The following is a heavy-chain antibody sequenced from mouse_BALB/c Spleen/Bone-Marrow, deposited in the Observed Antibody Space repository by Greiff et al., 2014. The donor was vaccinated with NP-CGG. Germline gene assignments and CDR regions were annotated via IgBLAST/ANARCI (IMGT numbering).Heavy chain of an antibody. D-gene: IGHD2-1*01. Sequence: VQLKQSGAELVKPGASVKLSCTASGFNIKDTYMHWVKQRPEQGLEWIGRIDPANGNTKYDSKFQGKATITADTSSNTAYLQLSSLTSEDTAVYYCAFIYYGYAMDYWGQGTSVTVFS. V-gene: IGHV14-3*02. CDR2: IDPANGNT. CDR1: GFNIKDTY. J-gene: IGHJ4*01. CDR3: AFIYYGYAMDY.